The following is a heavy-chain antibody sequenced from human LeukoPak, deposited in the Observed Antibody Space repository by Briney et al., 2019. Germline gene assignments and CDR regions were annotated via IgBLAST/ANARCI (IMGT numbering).Heavy chain of an antibody. CDR2: MNPNSGNT. V-gene: IGHV1-8*03. Sequence: VASVKVSCTASGYTFTNYDINLVRQATGQGLEWMGWMNPNSGNTGYAQKFQGRVTITRNTSISTAYMELSSLRSDDTAVYYCVGAPSWGGLSSGSYYFDYWGQGTLVTVSS. CDR3: VGAPSWGGLSSGSYYFDY. D-gene: IGHD6-19*01. J-gene: IGHJ4*02. CDR1: GYTFTNYD.